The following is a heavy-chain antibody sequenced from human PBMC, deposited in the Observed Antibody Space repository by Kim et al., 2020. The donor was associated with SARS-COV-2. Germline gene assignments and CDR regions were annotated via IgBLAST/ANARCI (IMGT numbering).Heavy chain of an antibody. V-gene: IGHV4-39*06. CDR2: IYYSGIT. D-gene: IGHD6-13*01. CDR1: GVSVGSSAYY. Sequence: SETLSLTCTVSGVSVGSSAYYWGWFRQPPGKGLEWIGSIYYSGITYYNPSLKSRVTISLDTSKNQFPLKLSSVTAADTAVYYCARGRVIAAARYSDYWG. J-gene: IGHJ4*01. CDR3: ARGRVIAAARYSDY.